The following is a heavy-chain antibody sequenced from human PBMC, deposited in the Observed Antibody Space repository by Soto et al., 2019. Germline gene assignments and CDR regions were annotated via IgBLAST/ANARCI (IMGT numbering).Heavy chain of an antibody. V-gene: IGHV4-59*08. D-gene: IGHD3-3*01. J-gene: IGHJ4*02. Sequence: QVQLQESGPGLVKPSETLSLTCTVSGGSISNYYWSWIRQPPGKGLDWIGYIHYSGNTKYNPSLKSRVTISADTSKNQFSLKLSSVTAADTAVYYCARGHYDFWSGYFATIDYWGQGTLVTVSS. CDR2: IHYSGNT. CDR3: ARGHYDFWSGYFATIDY. CDR1: GGSISNYY.